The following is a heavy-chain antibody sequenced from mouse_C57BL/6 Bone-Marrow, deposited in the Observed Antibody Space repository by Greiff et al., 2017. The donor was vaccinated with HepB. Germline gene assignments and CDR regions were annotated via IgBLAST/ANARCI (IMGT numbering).Heavy chain of an antibody. CDR1: GYTFTSYW. Sequence: VQLQQPGAELVKPGASVKLSCKASGYTFTSYWMQWVKQRPGQGLEWIGEIDPSDSYTNYNHKFKGKATLTVDTSSSTAYMQLTSLTSEDSAVYYCARDTSAAAGFAYWGQGTLVTVSA. CDR3: ARDTSAAAGFAY. J-gene: IGHJ3*01. D-gene: IGHD6-1*01. V-gene: IGHV1-50*01. CDR2: IDPSDSYT.